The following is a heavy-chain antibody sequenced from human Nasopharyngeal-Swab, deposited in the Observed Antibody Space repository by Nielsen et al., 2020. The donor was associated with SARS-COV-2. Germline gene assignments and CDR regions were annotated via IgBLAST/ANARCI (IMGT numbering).Heavy chain of an antibody. CDR2: ISSSGSTI. Sequence: GGSLRLSCAASGFTFSDYYMSWIRQAPGKGLEGVSYISSSGSTIYYADSVKGRFTISRDNAKNSLYLQMNSLRAEDTAEDEGEREKGGDYGDPQESYYFDYWGQGTLVTVSS. CDR1: GFTFSDYY. J-gene: IGHJ4*02. CDR3: EREKGGDYGDPQESYYFDY. D-gene: IGHD4-17*01. V-gene: IGHV3-11*04.